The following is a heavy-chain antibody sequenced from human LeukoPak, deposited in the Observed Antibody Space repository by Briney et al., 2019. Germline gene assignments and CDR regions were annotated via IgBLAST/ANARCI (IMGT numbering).Heavy chain of an antibody. CDR3: ARDRGGSRSDC. J-gene: IGHJ4*02. CDR2: IYSGGTT. Sequence: PGGSLGLSCAASGFTVSTNYMSWVRQAPGKGLEWVSVIYSGGTTYYADSVKGRFTISRDNSKNTLYLQMNSLRAEDTAVYYCARDRGGSRSDCWGQGTRVTVSS. D-gene: IGHD6-13*01. V-gene: IGHV3-66*01. CDR1: GFTVSTNY.